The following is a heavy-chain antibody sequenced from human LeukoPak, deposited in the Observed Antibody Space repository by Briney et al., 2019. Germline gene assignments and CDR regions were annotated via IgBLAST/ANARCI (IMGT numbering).Heavy chain of an antibody. CDR1: GFSLSSYW. CDR2: ISNDGTTT. CDR3: TRRVDASRWYDP. V-gene: IGHV3-74*01. D-gene: IGHD2-15*01. Sequence: GGSLRLSCAASGFSLSSYWMHWVRQAPGEGLVWVSRISNDGTTTIYADSVKGRFTISRDNAKNMVYLEMNSLRVDDTAVYYCTRRVDASRWYDPWGQGTLVTV. J-gene: IGHJ5*02.